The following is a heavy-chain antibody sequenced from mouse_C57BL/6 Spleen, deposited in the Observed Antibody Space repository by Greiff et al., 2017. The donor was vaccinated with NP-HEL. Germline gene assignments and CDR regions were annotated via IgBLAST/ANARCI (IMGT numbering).Heavy chain of an antibody. CDR1: GYTFTSYT. Sequence: QVQLQQSGAELARPGASVKMSCKASGYTFTSYTMHWVKQRPGQGLEWIGYINPSSGYTKYNQKFKDKATLTADKSSSTAYMQLSSLTSEDSAVYYCARHDYGGYFDYWGQGTTLTVSS. V-gene: IGHV1-4*01. CDR3: ARHDYGGYFDY. CDR2: INPSSGYT. D-gene: IGHD2-4*01. J-gene: IGHJ2*01.